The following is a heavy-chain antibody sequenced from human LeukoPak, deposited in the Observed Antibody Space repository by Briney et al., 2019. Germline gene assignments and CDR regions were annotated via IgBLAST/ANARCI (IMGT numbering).Heavy chain of an antibody. J-gene: IGHJ3*01. CDR3: ATNISRRGFDF. CDR1: AGSISISY. CDR2: IYYSGST. V-gene: IGHV4-59*08. D-gene: IGHD2-2*01. Sequence: PSETLSPTCTLSAGSISISYWSCIRQPPGKGLEWIGHIYYSGSTNYNPSLKSRVTISVDTSKNQFSLNLSSVTAADTAIYYCATNISRRGFDFWGQGTMVTVSS.